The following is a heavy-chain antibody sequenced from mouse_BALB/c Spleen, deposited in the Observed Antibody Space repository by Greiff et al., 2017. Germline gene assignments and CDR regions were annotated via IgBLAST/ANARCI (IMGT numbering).Heavy chain of an antibody. J-gene: IGHJ2*01. CDR1: GFTFTDYY. Sequence: EVKLMESGGGLVQPGGSLRLSCATSGFTFTDYYMSWVRQPPGKALEWLGFIRNKANGYTTEYSASVKGRFTISRDNSQSILYLQMNTLRAEDSATYYCARDYYGDFDYWGQGTTLTVSS. V-gene: IGHV7-3*02. CDR3: ARDYYGDFDY. CDR2: IRNKANGYTT. D-gene: IGHD1-1*01.